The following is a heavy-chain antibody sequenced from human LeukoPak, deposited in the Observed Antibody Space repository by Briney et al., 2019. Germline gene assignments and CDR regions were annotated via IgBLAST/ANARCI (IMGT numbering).Heavy chain of an antibody. J-gene: IGHJ5*02. V-gene: IGHV1-69*13. Sequence: SVKVSCKASGGTFSSYAISWVRQAPGQGLEWMGGTIPIFGTANYAQKFQGRVTITADESTSTAYMELSSLRSEDTAVYYRAGGNGDYYDSSGSPFDPWGQGTLVTVSS. CDR2: TIPIFGTA. D-gene: IGHD3-22*01. CDR3: AGGNGDYYDSSGSPFDP. CDR1: GGTFSSYA.